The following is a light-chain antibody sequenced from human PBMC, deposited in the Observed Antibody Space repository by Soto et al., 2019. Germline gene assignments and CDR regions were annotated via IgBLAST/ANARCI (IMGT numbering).Light chain of an antibody. CDR3: QQRRYWPVT. J-gene: IGKJ1*01. Sequence: EIVLTQSPAILSMSPGERATLSCRASQSVSSYFAWYQQKPGQAPRLLIYDASNRATGVPARFSGSGSGTDFTLTISSLEPEDFAVYYCQQRRYWPVTFGQGTKVESK. CDR1: QSVSSY. V-gene: IGKV3-11*01. CDR2: DAS.